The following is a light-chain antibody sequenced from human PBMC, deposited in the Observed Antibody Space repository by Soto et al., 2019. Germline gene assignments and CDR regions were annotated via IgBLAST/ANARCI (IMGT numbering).Light chain of an antibody. J-gene: IGKJ4*01. V-gene: IGKV1-9*01. CDR3: QLLSPYPLLT. CDR2: AAY. CDR1: QDITTY. Sequence: IQLTQSPSSLSASVGDRVTITCRASQDITTYLAWYQQKPGKAPKLLIYAAYTLQSGVPSRFSGGGFGTDFTLTINSLQPEDFATYYCQLLSPYPLLTFGGGTKVEI.